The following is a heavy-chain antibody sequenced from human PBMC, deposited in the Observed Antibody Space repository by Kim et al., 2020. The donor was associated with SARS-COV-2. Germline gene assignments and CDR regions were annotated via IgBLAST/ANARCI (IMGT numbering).Heavy chain of an antibody. CDR3: SIGWGVS. Sequence: GGSLRLSCVASGITVSGIYMSWARQSPGKGLEWVSLVANDDSTHYADSVKGRFTISRDNSKSTLYLQMNSLRVEDTAVYSCSIGWGVSWGQGTLVAVSS. CDR1: GITVSGIY. J-gene: IGHJ4*02. V-gene: IGHV3-53*01. D-gene: IGHD3-16*01. CDR2: VANDDST.